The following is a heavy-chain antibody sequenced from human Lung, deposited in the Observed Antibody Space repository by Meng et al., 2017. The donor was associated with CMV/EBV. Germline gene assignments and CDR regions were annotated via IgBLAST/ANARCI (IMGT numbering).Heavy chain of an antibody. CDR3: ARVGRRGSYLPGLDY. D-gene: IGHD1-26*01. Sequence: SXTXSLXCTVSGGPISSYHWSWIRQPPGKGLKWIGYIYYSGSTNYNPSLKSRVTISVDTSKNQFSLKLSSVTAADTAVYYCARVGRRGSYLPGLDYWGQGXLVTVSS. CDR2: IYYSGST. J-gene: IGHJ4*02. V-gene: IGHV4-59*01. CDR1: GGPISSYH.